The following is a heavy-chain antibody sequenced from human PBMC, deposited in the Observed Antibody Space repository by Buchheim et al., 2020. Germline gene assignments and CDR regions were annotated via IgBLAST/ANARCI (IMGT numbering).Heavy chain of an antibody. Sequence: EVQLVESGGGLVQPGGSLKLSCAASGFTFSGSAMHWVRQASGQELEWVGRIRSKANSYATAYAASVNGRFTISRADSKNTAYLQMNSLKTEDTAVYYCTRLEAQYYYYYGMDVWGQGTT. V-gene: IGHV3-73*01. CDR3: TRLEAQYYYYYGMDV. J-gene: IGHJ6*02. CDR1: GFTFSGSA. CDR2: IRSKANSYAT.